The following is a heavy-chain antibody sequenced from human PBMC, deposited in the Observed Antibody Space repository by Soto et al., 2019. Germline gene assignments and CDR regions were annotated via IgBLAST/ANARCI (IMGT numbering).Heavy chain of an antibody. Sequence: QVQLVESGGGLVKPGGSLRLSCAASGFTFSDYYMSWIRQAPGKGLVWVSYISSSGSTIYYADSVKGRFTNSRFNAKNSLYLQLNILRAEDTAVYYCARATCDYAYYYGMYGRGQGTTVTVSS. J-gene: IGHJ6*02. D-gene: IGHD4-17*01. CDR1: GFTFSDYY. CDR3: ARATCDYAYYYGMYG. CDR2: ISSSGSTI. V-gene: IGHV3-11*01.